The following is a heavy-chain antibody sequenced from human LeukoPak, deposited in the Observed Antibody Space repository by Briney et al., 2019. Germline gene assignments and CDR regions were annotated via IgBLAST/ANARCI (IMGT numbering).Heavy chain of an antibody. J-gene: IGHJ4*02. D-gene: IGHD2-2*01. CDR3: ARRFCSSTSCFMWDY. CDR1: GYTFSTYL. CDR2: IYPGDSDT. Sequence: GESLKISCKGSGYTFSTYLIGWVRQMPGKGLEWLGIIYPGDSDTRYSPSFQGQVTISADKSIKTAYLQWSSLKASDTAIYYCARRFCSSTSCFMWDYWGQGTLVTVSS. V-gene: IGHV5-51*01.